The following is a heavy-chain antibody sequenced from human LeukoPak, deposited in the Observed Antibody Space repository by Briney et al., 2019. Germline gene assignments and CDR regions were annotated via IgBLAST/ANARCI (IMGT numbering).Heavy chain of an antibody. Sequence: GGSLRLSCAASGFTFDGYAMHWVRQAPGKGLEWVSLISGDGGSTYYADSVKGRFTISRDNSKNSLYLQMNSLRTEDTALYYCAKDPYYYDSSGYLDYWGQGTLVTVSS. J-gene: IGHJ4*02. CDR2: ISGDGGST. V-gene: IGHV3-43*02. CDR3: AKDPYYYDSSGYLDY. CDR1: GFTFDGYA. D-gene: IGHD3-22*01.